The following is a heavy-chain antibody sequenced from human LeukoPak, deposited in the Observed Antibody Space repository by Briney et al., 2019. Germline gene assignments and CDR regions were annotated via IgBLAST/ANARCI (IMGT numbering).Heavy chain of an antibody. CDR1: GFTFSSYG. Sequence: GGSLRLSCAASGFTFSSYGMHWVRQAPGKGLEWVAVIWYDGSNKYYADSVKGRFTISRDNSKNPLYLQMNSLRAEDTAVYYCARDSGSGYYYVGWGQGTLVTVSS. D-gene: IGHD3-22*01. J-gene: IGHJ4*02. CDR3: ARDSGSGYYYVG. V-gene: IGHV3-33*01. CDR2: IWYDGSNK.